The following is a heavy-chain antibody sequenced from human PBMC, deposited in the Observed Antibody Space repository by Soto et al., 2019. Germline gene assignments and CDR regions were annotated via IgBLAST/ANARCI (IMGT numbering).Heavy chain of an antibody. CDR2: IWYDGSNK. CDR3: ARDATYYYDSSGYYSYGMDV. V-gene: IGHV3-33*01. J-gene: IGHJ6*02. D-gene: IGHD3-22*01. Sequence: GGSLRLSXAASGVTFSSYGMHWVRQAPGKGLEWVAVIWYDGSNKYYADSVKGRFTISRDNSKNTLYLQMNSLRAEDTAVYYCARDATYYYDSSGYYSYGMDVWGQGTTVTVSS. CDR1: GVTFSSYG.